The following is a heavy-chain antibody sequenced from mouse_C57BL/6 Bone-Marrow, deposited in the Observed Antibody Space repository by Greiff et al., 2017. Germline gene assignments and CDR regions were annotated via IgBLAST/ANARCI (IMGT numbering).Heavy chain of an antibody. Sequence: VQLQQSGAELVRPGASVKFSCTASGFNIKDDCMHWVKQRPEQGLEWIGRIDPENGDTEYASKFQGKATITADTSSNTAYLQLSSLTSEDTAVYYCTTETGYDPFAYWGQGTLVTVSA. CDR2: IDPENGDT. J-gene: IGHJ3*01. V-gene: IGHV14-4*01. CDR3: TTETGYDPFAY. D-gene: IGHD2-2*01. CDR1: GFNIKDDC.